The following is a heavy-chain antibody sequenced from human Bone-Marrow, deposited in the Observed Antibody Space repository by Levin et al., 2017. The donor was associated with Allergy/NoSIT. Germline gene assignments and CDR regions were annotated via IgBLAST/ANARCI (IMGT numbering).Heavy chain of an antibody. D-gene: IGHD3-3*01. V-gene: IGHV1-24*01. J-gene: IGHJ6*02. CDR1: GYTLTELS. Sequence: GGSLRLSCKVSGYTLTELSIHWVRQAPEKGLEWMGGFHPEDAETIYAQKFQGRVTMTEDTSTDTAYMELSSLRSDDTAIYYCATERHDFWSGFDVWGQGTTVTVSS. CDR2: FHPEDAET. CDR3: ATERHDFWSGFDV.